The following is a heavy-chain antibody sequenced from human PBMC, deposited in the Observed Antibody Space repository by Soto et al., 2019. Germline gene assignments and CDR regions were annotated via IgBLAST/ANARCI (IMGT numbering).Heavy chain of an antibody. Sequence: QVQLQQWGAGLLKPSETLSLTCAVSGGSFSGYYWSWIRQPPGKGLEWIGEINDSGSTNYNPSLKSRVTMSVDTSKTQFSLHLSSVNAADTAVYYCARGHAPPLYWGQGTLVTVSS. V-gene: IGHV4-34*01. CDR2: INDSGST. J-gene: IGHJ4*02. CDR3: ARGHAPPLY. CDR1: GGSFSGYY.